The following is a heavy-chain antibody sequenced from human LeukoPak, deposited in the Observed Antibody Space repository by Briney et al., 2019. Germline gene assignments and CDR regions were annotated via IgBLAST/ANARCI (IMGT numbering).Heavy chain of an antibody. D-gene: IGHD3-22*01. CDR2: IFPSDSDT. J-gene: IGHJ4*02. CDR1: GYIYTRYW. Sequence: GESLQISCKGSGYIYTRYWIGWGRQLPGKGLEWMGIIFPSDSDTRYSPSFQGQVTISADKSISTAYLQWTSLKASDTAMYFCARRYYDDSGNYYYFDHWGQGTLVTVSS. CDR3: ARRYYDDSGNYYYFDH. V-gene: IGHV5-51*01.